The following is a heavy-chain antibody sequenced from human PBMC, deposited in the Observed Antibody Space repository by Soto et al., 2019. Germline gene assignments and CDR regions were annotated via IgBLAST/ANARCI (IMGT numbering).Heavy chain of an antibody. CDR3: ARGGISHWAYFYYMDV. V-gene: IGHV4-39*07. J-gene: IGHJ6*03. CDR2: IYHIGST. CDR1: GGCISSSSYY. D-gene: IGHD2-21*01. Sequence: PSETLALTCTVSGGCISSSSYYWGWIRQPPGKALEWIGSIYHIGSTYYNPSLKSRVTMSVDTSKNQFSLTLNSVTAADTATYYCARGGISHWAYFYYMDVWDRGTTVTVSS.